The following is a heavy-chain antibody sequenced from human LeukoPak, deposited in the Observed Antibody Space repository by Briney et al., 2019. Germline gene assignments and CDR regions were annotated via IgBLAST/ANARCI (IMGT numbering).Heavy chain of an antibody. CDR2: INPKSGDT. CDR1: GYTFTDYY. V-gene: IGHV1-2*02. Sequence: ASVKVSCKASGYTFTDYYIHWVRQAPGQGLEWMGWINPKSGDTNYAQKFQGRVTMTRDTSISTAYMELSSLTSGDTAVYYCAKGTQDWGQGTLVTVSS. J-gene: IGHJ4*02. CDR3: AKGTQD.